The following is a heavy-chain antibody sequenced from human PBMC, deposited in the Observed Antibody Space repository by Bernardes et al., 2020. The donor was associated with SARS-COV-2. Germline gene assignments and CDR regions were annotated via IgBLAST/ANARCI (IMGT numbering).Heavy chain of an antibody. V-gene: IGHV4-59*08. J-gene: IGHJ4*02. CDR1: SGSMSNYH. D-gene: IGHD1-1*01. CDR3: ARLRGRWVLDY. Sequence: SETLSLTCTVSSGSMSNYHWSWIRQPPWKGLEWIGYISDSWSTNYNPSLKSRVTISVDTSKNQFSLKLRSVTAADTAVYYCARLRGRWVLDYWGQGTLVTVSS. CDR2: ISDSWST.